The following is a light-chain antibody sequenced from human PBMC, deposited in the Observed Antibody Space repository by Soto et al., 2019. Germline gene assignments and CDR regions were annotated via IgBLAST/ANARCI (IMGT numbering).Light chain of an antibody. J-gene: IGKJ5*01. V-gene: IGKV1-13*02. CDR2: DVS. CDR1: QDIRGA. CDR3: QQFNSYPII. Sequence: TQSPSSLSETVGDRVTITCRASQDIRGALAWYQQKPGKAPKLLIFDVSTLETGVPARFSGGGSGTEFTLTISSLQPEDFGTYFCQQFNSYPIIFGHGTRLEIK.